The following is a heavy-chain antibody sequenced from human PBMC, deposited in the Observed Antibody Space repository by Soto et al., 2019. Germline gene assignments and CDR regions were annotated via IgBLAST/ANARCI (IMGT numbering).Heavy chain of an antibody. V-gene: IGHV4-39*01. CDR2: TYYSGST. Sequence: QLQLQESGPGLVKPSETLSLTCTVSGGSISSSSYYWGWIRQPPGKGLEWIGSTYYSGSTYYNPSLRSRVTISVYTAKNQFSPNLRSVTAADTAVYYCARLGRRWYFDLWGRGTLVTVSS. D-gene: IGHD3-16*01. CDR1: GGSISSSSYY. J-gene: IGHJ2*01. CDR3: ARLGRRWYFDL.